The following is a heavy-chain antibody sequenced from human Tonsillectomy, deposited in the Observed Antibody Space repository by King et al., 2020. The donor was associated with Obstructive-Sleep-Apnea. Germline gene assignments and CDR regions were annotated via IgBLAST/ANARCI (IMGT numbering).Heavy chain of an antibody. CDR2: TRNKANSYTT. Sequence: VQLVDSGGGLVHPGGSLRLSCAASGFTFSDHYMDWVRQAPGKGLEWVGRTRNKANSYTTEYAASVKDRFTISRDDSKNSLYLQMNSLKTEDTAVYYCARTYYDSSGYYSFDYWGQGTLVTVSS. CDR3: ARTYYDSSGYYSFDY. CDR1: GFTFSDHY. V-gene: IGHV3-72*01. D-gene: IGHD3-22*01. J-gene: IGHJ4*02.